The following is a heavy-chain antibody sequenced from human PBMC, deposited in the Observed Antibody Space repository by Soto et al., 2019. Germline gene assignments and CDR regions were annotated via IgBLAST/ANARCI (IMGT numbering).Heavy chain of an antibody. CDR2: IKSKIYGGTT. V-gene: IGHV3-15*01. J-gene: IGHJ4*02. D-gene: IGHD2-15*01. CDR1: GFTFSNAW. Sequence: EVQLVESGGGLVKPGGSLRLSCAASGFTFSNAWMSWVRQAPGKGLEWVGRIKSKIYGGTTDYAAPVKGRFTISRDDSENTLYLQMNSLKTEDTAVYYCTTIPVAAANNPGYWGQGTLVTVSS. CDR3: TTIPVAAANNPGY.